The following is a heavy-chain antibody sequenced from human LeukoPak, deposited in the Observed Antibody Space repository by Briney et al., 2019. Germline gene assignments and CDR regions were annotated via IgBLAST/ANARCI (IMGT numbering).Heavy chain of an antibody. Sequence: PLASVKVSCKASGYTFTSYYMHWVRQAPGQGLEWMGIINPSGGSTSYAQKFQGRVTMTRDTSTSTVYMELSSLRSEDTAVYYCARGKPDSGYDSASGAVPIKYYYYYYGMDVWGQGTTVTVSS. J-gene: IGHJ6*02. CDR2: INPSGGST. D-gene: IGHD5-12*01. CDR1: GYTFTSYY. V-gene: IGHV1-46*01. CDR3: ARGKPDSGYDSASGAVPIKYYYYYYGMDV.